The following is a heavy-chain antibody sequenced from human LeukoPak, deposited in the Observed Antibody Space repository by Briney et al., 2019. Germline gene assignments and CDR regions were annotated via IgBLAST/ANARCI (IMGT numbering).Heavy chain of an antibody. CDR1: GFTFSTYA. CDR3: ARVGGYCSSVSNCYGDY. J-gene: IGHJ4*02. V-gene: IGHV3-23*01. D-gene: IGHD2-2*03. Sequence: GGSLRVSCAASGFTFSTYAMSWVRQAPGKGLEWVSDISGSGGSTYYADSVKGRFAISRDNAKNSLYLQMNSLRAEDTAVYYCARVGGYCSSVSNCYGDYWGQGTLVTVSS. CDR2: ISGSGGST.